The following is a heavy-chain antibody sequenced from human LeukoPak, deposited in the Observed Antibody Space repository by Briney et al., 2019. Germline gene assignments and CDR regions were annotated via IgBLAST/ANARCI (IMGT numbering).Heavy chain of an antibody. J-gene: IGHJ4*02. CDR3: ARKGDWGKGYYDFWSGYFCFDY. V-gene: IGHV4-34*01. Sequence: PSETLSLTCAVYGGSFSGYYWSWIRQPPGKGLEWIGEINHSGSTNYNPSLKSRVTIAVDTSKNQFSLKLSSVTAADTAVYYCARKGDWGKGYYDFWSGYFCFDYWGQGTLVTVSS. CDR1: GGSFSGYY. CDR2: INHSGST. D-gene: IGHD3-3*01.